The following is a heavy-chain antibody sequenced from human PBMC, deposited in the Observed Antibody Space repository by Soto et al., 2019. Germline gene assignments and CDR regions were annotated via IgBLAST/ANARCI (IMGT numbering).Heavy chain of an antibody. CDR1: GGSFSSYY. CDR2: IFYSGST. J-gene: IGHJ6*02. Sequence: PSETLSLTCAVYGGSFSSYYCSWVRQPPKKGQEWHGSIFYSGSTYYNPSLKSRVTISVDTSKNQFSLKLSSVTAADTAVYYCARHLTYCSAGSCYSDFPYYGMDVWGQGTTVTVSS. V-gene: IGHV4-39*01. CDR3: ARHLTYCSAGSCYSDFPYYGMDV. D-gene: IGHD2-15*01.